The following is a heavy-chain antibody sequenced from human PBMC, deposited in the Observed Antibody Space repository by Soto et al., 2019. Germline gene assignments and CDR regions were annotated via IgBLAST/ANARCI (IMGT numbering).Heavy chain of an antibody. V-gene: IGHV2-5*02. CDR1: GFSLSTSAVG. CDR3: ARRRDYGRMDV. Sequence: QITLKESGPPLVKPTQTLTLTCTFSGFSLSTSAVGVGWIRQPPGKALEWLALIYGDDNKRYSPSLTSRLTITKDTSKNQLVVTMTNMDPVDTATYFCARRRDYGRMDVWGQGTTVTVSS. J-gene: IGHJ6*02. D-gene: IGHD3-16*01. CDR2: IYGDDNK.